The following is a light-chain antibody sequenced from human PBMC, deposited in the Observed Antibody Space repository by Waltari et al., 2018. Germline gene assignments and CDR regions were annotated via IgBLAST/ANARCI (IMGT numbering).Light chain of an antibody. CDR3: HQYFSGHS. J-gene: IGKJ2*01. CDR2: WAS. Sequence: EIVMTQAPDSLAVSLGERATINCKASQSLLTRANNQNYLAWYQQKPGQPPKLIIYWASHRESGVPDRFSGSGSGTDFTLTISSLQAEDVVLYYCHQYFSGHSFRQGTKLEI. CDR1: QSLLTRANNQNY. V-gene: IGKV4-1*01.